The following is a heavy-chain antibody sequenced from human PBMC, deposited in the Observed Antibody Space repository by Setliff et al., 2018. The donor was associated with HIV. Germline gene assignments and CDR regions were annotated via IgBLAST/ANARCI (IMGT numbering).Heavy chain of an antibody. CDR1: GFTFNNAW. CDR2: IKKSSDGGKT. Sequence: GGSLRLSCVASGFTFNNAWMNWVRQAPGKGLEWLGRIKKSSDGGKTDDASPVKGRFTISRDDSKNTLYLQMNSLKTEDTGAYFCATDNGPSYSMDIWGQGTTVTVSS. CDR3: ATDNGPSYSMDI. D-gene: IGHD2-21*01. V-gene: IGHV3-15*01. J-gene: IGHJ6*02.